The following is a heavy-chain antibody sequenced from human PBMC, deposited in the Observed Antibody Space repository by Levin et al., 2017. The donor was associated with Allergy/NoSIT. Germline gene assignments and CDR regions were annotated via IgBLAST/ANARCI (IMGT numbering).Heavy chain of an antibody. CDR1: GYTFTDYY. D-gene: IGHD6-6*01. Sequence: ASVKVSCKVSGYTFTDYYMHWVQQAPGKGLEWMGLVDPEDGETIYAEKFQGRVTITADTSTDTAYMELSSLRSEDTAVYYCALSIAARPGQSPRKNDAFDIWGQGTMVTVSS. J-gene: IGHJ3*02. CDR2: VDPEDGET. V-gene: IGHV1-69-2*01. CDR3: ALSIAARPGQSPRKNDAFDI.